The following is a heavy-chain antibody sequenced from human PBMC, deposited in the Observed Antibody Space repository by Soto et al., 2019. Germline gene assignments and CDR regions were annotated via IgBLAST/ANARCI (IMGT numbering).Heavy chain of an antibody. D-gene: IGHD5-18*01. CDR2: ISAYNGNT. CDR1: GYTFTSYG. J-gene: IGHJ6*02. Sequence: ASVKVSCKASGYTFTSYGISCVRQAPGQGPEWMRWISAYNGNTNYAQKLQGRVTMTTDTCTSTAYMELRSLRSDDTAVYYCARGGVDTAMVTSRLPYYYYGMDVWGQGTTVTVSS. V-gene: IGHV1-18*01. CDR3: ARGGVDTAMVTSRLPYYYYGMDV.